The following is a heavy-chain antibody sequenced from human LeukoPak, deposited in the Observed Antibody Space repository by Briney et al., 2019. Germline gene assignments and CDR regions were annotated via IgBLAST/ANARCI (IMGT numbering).Heavy chain of an antibody. CDR2: ISWNSGSI. Sequence: GGSLRLSCAASGFTFDDYAMHWVRQAPGKGLEWVSGISWNSGSIGYADSVKGRFTISRDNAKNSLYLQMNSLRAEDTALYYCAKGSLRYFDWAPWYFDLWGRGTLVTVSS. V-gene: IGHV3-9*01. J-gene: IGHJ2*01. CDR1: GFTFDDYA. D-gene: IGHD3-9*01. CDR3: AKGSLRYFDWAPWYFDL.